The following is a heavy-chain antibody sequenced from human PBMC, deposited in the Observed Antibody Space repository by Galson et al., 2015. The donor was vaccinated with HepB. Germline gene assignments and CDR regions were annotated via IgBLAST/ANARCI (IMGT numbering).Heavy chain of an antibody. CDR3: ASTRGFYY. CDR1: GFTVSSNH. V-gene: IGHV3-53*04. D-gene: IGHD2-15*01. CDR2: IYSGGDT. J-gene: IGHJ4*02. Sequence: SLRLSCAASGFTVSSNHMSWVRQAPGKGLEWVSVIYSGGDTDYADSVKGRFTISRHNFQNTLYLQMNSLRVKDTAVYYCASTRGFYYWGQGTLVIVSS.